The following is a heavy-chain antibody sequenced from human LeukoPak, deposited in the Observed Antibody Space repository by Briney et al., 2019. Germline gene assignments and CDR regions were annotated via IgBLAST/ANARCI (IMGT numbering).Heavy chain of an antibody. Sequence: GGSLRLSCAASGFTFDDYGMHWVRQAPGKGLVWVSRLNSDGSSTSYADSVKGRFTISRDNAETTLHLQMNNLSAEDTAVYYCARASNRNSINFDYWGQGALVTVSS. D-gene: IGHD1-7*01. CDR1: GFTFDDYG. CDR3: ARASNRNSINFDY. CDR2: LNSDGSST. J-gene: IGHJ4*02. V-gene: IGHV3-74*01.